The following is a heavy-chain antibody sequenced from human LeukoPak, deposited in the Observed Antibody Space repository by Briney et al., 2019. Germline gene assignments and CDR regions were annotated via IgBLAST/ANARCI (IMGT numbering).Heavy chain of an antibody. V-gene: IGHV1-46*01. D-gene: IGHD1-26*01. Sequence: ASVKVSCKASGYTFISYYMHWVRQAPGQGLEWMGIINPTGGSTGYAQKFQGRVTMTRDMSTSTDYMELSSLRSEDTAIYYCARDNSVGDNAWWFDPWGQGTLVTVSS. CDR1: GYTFISYY. J-gene: IGHJ5*02. CDR2: INPTGGST. CDR3: ARDNSVGDNAWWFDP.